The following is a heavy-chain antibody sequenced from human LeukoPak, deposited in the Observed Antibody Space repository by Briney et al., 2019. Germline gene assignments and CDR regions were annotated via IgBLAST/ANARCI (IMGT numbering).Heavy chain of an antibody. CDR1: GCFLSNSH. CDR3: SEGYFEPFDH. D-gene: IGHD2/OR15-2a*01. J-gene: IGHJ4*02. CDR2: MSYTGKT. Sequence: PSETLSLTCVVSGCFLSNSHWNWLRQLPGKGLEWIGCMSYTGKTDYNPSLTSRLTISLATSKNQVSLKLTSVTAGNTAIYYRSEGYFEPFDHWGQGILVTVSS. V-gene: IGHV4-59*01.